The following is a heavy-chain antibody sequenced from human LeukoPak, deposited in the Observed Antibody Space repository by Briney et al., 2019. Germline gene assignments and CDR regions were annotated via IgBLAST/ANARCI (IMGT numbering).Heavy chain of an antibody. D-gene: IGHD3-10*01. J-gene: IGHJ4*02. CDR2: IYHSGST. CDR3: ARSYGSGSYYHIDY. CDR1: GGTFSGYY. Sequence: SETLSLTCAVYGGTFSGYYWSWIRQPPGKGLEWIGEIYHSGSTNYNPSLKSRVTISVDKSKNQFSLKLSSVTAADTAVYYCARSYGSGSYYHIDYWGQGTLVTVSS. V-gene: IGHV4-34*01.